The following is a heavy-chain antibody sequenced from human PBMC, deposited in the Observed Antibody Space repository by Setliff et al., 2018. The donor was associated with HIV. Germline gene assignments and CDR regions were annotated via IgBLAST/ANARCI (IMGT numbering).Heavy chain of an antibody. J-gene: IGHJ4*02. CDR2: LRTGTGDT. D-gene: IGHD6-13*01. Sequence: GASVKVSCKASGYTFTGYFIHWVRQAPGQRLEWMGWLRTGTGDTSYSEKFQGRLTITRDTSANTAYMELSNLRSEDTAIYYCLRRATAAEVFDYWGQGTLVTVSS. V-gene: IGHV1-3*04. CDR3: LRRATAAEVFDY. CDR1: GYTFTGYF.